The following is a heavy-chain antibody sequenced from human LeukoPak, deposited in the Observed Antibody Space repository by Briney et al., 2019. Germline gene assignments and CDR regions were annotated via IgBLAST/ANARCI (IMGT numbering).Heavy chain of an antibody. Sequence: GGSLRLSCAASGITFSDYYMSWVRQAPGKGLEWVSVIYSGGSTYYADSVKGRFTISRDNSKNTLYLQMNSLRAEDTAVYYCARGPGDDSSGYSVEYFQHWGQGTLVTVSS. CDR2: IYSGGST. V-gene: IGHV3-66*01. D-gene: IGHD3-22*01. CDR1: GITFSDYY. CDR3: ARGPGDDSSGYSVEYFQH. J-gene: IGHJ1*01.